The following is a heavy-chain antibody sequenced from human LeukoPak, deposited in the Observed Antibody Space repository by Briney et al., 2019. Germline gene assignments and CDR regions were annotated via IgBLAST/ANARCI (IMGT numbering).Heavy chain of an antibody. J-gene: IGHJ4*02. D-gene: IGHD3-3*01. CDR1: GYTFTGYY. Sequence: ASVKVSCKASGYTFTGYYMHWVRQAPGQGLEWMGWINPNSGGTNYAQKFQGRVTMTRDTSISTAYMELSRLRSDDTAVYYCAREIPTTIFGVVIKGGPLDYWGQGTLVTVSS. CDR3: AREIPTTIFGVVIKGGPLDY. V-gene: IGHV1-2*02. CDR2: INPNSGGT.